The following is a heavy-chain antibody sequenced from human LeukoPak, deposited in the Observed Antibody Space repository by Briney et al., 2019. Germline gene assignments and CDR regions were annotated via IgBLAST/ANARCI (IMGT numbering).Heavy chain of an antibody. V-gene: IGHV3-23*01. J-gene: IGHJ3*02. Sequence: GGSLRLSCAASGFTFNNYGMNWVRQAPGKGLEWVSGISGPGGNTYYADSVKGRFTISRDDSKNTLYLQMNSLRAEDTAVYYCAKKVGGVYAFDIWGQGTMVTVSS. CDR3: AKKVGGVYAFDI. D-gene: IGHD3-16*01. CDR2: ISGPGGNT. CDR1: GFTFNNYG.